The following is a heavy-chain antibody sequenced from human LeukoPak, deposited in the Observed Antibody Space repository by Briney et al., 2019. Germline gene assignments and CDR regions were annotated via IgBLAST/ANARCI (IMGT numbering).Heavy chain of an antibody. D-gene: IGHD4-17*01. CDR3: ARVHPYGDYVDY. Sequence: PAASVKVSCKASGYTFTAYNIHWLRQAPGQGLEWMGWMNPNSGNTGYAQKFQGRVTMTRNTSISTAYMELSSLRSEDTAVYYCARVHPYGDYVDYWGQGTLVTVSS. V-gene: IGHV1-8*02. CDR2: MNPNSGNT. J-gene: IGHJ4*02. CDR1: GYTFTAYN.